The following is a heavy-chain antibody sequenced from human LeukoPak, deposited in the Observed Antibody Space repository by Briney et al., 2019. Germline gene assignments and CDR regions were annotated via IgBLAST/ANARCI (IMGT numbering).Heavy chain of an antibody. CDR1: GGTFSSYA. V-gene: IGHV1-69*04. J-gene: IGHJ4*02. Sequence: ASVKVSCEASGGTFSSYAISWVRQAPGQGLEWMGRIIPILGIANYAQKFQGRVTITADKSTSTAYMELSSLRSEDTAVYYCARANIAAAGTFDYWGQGTLVTVSS. CDR3: ARANIAAAGTFDY. D-gene: IGHD6-13*01. CDR2: IIPILGIA.